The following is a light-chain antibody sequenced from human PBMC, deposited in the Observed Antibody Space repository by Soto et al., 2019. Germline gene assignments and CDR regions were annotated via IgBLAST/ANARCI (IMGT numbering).Light chain of an antibody. Sequence: DIQMTQSPSTLSASVGDRVTITCRASQSISSWLAWYQQKPGKAPKLLIYDPSSLESGVPSRFSGSGSGTEFTFTISSLQPDDFATYYCQQYNSYLWTFGQGTKVDIK. J-gene: IGKJ1*01. CDR3: QQYNSYLWT. CDR1: QSISSW. V-gene: IGKV1-5*01. CDR2: DPS.